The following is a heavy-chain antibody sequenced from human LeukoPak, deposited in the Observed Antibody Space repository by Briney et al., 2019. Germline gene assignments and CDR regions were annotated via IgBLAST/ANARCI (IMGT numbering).Heavy chain of an antibody. D-gene: IGHD2-2*01. CDR1: GFTFSSYA. V-gene: IGHV3-23*01. CDR3: AKTGSTAPHYYGMDV. Sequence: GGSLRLSCAASGFTFSSYAMSWFRKAPGKGLEWVSPISGSGGSTYYADSVKGRFTISRDNSKNTLYLQMNSLRAEDTAVYYCAKTGSTAPHYYGMDVWGKGTTVTVSS. CDR2: ISGSGGST. J-gene: IGHJ6*04.